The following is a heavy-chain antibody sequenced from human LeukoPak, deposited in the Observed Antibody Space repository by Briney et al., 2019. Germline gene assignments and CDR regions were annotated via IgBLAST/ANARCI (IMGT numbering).Heavy chain of an antibody. D-gene: IGHD5-18*01. CDR3: AKGSGYSYGYGFDY. CDR1: GFTLSSYA. CDR2: ISGSGGST. Sequence: PGGSLRLSCAASGFTLSSYAMSWVRQAPGKGLEWVSAISGSGGSTYYADSVKGRFTISRDNSKNTLYLQMNSLRAEDTAVYYCAKGSGYSYGYGFDYWGQGTLVTVSS. J-gene: IGHJ4*02. V-gene: IGHV3-23*01.